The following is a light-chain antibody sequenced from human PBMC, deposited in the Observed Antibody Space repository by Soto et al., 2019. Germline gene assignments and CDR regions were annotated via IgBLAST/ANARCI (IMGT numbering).Light chain of an antibody. J-gene: IGKJ2*01. CDR3: QQYGSSLQYT. CDR2: GAS. Sequence: EIVLTQSPGTLSLSPGERATLSCRASQSVSSSYLAWYQQKPGQAPRLLIYGASSRATGIPDRFSGSGSGTEFTLTISIMEPEDFAVYYCQQYGSSLQYTFGQGTKLEIK. V-gene: IGKV3-20*01. CDR1: QSVSSSY.